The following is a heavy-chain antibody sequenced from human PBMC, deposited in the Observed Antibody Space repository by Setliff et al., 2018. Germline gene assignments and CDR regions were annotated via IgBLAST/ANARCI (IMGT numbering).Heavy chain of an antibody. D-gene: IGHD3-22*01. CDR1: GFTFSNYG. Sequence: GGSLRLSCVTSGFTFSNYGMTWVRRAPGKGLEWISYISTSSTIIYYADSVKGRFTISRDNANHSLHLQMNSLRAEDTAVYFCARLALTGYDTSGYYYALDYYYYIDVWGKGTTVTVSS. CDR3: ARLALTGYDTSGYYYALDYYYYIDV. V-gene: IGHV3-48*01. CDR2: ISTSSTII. J-gene: IGHJ6*03.